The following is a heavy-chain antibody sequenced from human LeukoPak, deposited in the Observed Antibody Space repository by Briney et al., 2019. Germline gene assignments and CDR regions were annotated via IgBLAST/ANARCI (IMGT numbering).Heavy chain of an antibody. CDR3: AREGSYCVGGDCYSFDF. CDR1: GYRFISNY. V-gene: IGHV1-2*02. Sequence: ASVKVSCKASGYRFISNYIQWVRQAPGLGPEWMGWMHPGNGNTRYAEKFQGRVNMTRDTSINTAYLDLSSLRSDDTAVYHCAREGSYCVGGDCYSFDFWGQGTLITVSS. CDR2: MHPGNGNT. J-gene: IGHJ4*02. D-gene: IGHD2-21*02.